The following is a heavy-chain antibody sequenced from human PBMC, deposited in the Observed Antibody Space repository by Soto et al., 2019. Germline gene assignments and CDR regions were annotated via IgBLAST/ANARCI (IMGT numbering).Heavy chain of an antibody. J-gene: IGHJ4*02. CDR1: GFSISSGYH. CDR3: ARATYDTLDY. CDR2: IYHRGST. V-gene: IGHV4-38-2*02. Sequence: SETLSLTCTVSGFSISSGYHWGWIRQPPGKGLEWIGNIYHRGSTYYNPALKSRVTMSVDTSKNQFSLKLSSVTAADTAVYFCARATYDTLDYWGQGTLVTVSS. D-gene: IGHD3-22*01.